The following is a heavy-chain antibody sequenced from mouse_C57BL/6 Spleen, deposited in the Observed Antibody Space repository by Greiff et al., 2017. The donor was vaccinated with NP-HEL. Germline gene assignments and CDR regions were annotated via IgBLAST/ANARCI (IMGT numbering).Heavy chain of an antibody. Sequence: VQLQQSGAELVKPGASVKISCKASGYAFSSYWMNWLKQRPGEGLEWSGQIYPGDGDTNYNGKFKGKATLTADTSSSTAYMQLSSLTSEDSAVYFGASYRITTGAMDYWGQGTSVTVSS. CDR2: IYPGDGDT. J-gene: IGHJ4*01. CDR1: GYAFSSYW. V-gene: IGHV1-80*01. CDR3: ASYRITTGAMDY. D-gene: IGHD1-1*01.